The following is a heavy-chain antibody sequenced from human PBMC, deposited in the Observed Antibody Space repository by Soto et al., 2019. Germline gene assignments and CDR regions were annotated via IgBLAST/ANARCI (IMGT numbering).Heavy chain of an antibody. CDR2: IDYSGST. D-gene: IGHD4-17*01. J-gene: IGHJ4*02. CDR3: ARHENYGDANFFDS. V-gene: IGHV4-59*08. CDR1: GGSITSDY. Sequence: SETLSLTCTVSGGSITSDYWSWIRQPPGKGLEWIAYIDYSGSTNYNPSLKSRVTISVDTSKNQFSLKVSSVTAADTAVYYCARHENYGDANFFDSWGQGTLVTVSS.